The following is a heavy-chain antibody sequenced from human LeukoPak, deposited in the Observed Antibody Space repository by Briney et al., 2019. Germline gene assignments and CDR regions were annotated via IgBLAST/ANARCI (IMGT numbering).Heavy chain of an antibody. J-gene: IGHJ4*02. V-gene: IGHV1-69*04. D-gene: IGHD3-16*01. Sequence: SVKVSCKASGGTFSSYAISWVRQAPGQGLEWMGRIIPILGIANYAQKFQGRVTITADKSTSTAYMELSSLRSEDTAVYYCVRDAADMWGDLDYWGQGTLVTVSS. CDR2: IIPILGIA. CDR3: VRDAADMWGDLDY. CDR1: GGTFSSYA.